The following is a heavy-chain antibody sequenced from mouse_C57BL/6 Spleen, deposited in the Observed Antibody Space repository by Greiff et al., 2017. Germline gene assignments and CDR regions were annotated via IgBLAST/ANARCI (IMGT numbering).Heavy chain of an antibody. Sequence: QVQLQQPGAELVRPGSSVKLSCKASGYTFTSYWMDWVKQRPGQGLEWIGNIYPSDSETHYNQKFKDKATLTVDKSSSTAYMQLSSLTSVDSAVYYCARGGPDWDWYFDVWGTGTTVTVSS. V-gene: IGHV1-61*01. CDR1: GYTFTSYW. CDR3: ARGGPDWDWYFDV. D-gene: IGHD4-1*01. CDR2: IYPSDSET. J-gene: IGHJ1*03.